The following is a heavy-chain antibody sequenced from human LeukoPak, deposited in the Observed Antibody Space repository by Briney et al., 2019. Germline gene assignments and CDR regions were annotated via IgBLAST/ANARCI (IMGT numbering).Heavy chain of an antibody. J-gene: IGHJ5*02. CDR1: GGSINSYY. CDR3: ARGGSLRFGEKGFDP. D-gene: IGHD3-10*01. CDR2: MYYSGST. V-gene: IGHV4-59*01. Sequence: SETLSLTCTVSGGSINSYYWSWIRQPPGKGLEWIGYMYYSGSTNYNPSLKSRVTISIDTSKNEFSLKLSSVTAADTAVYCCARGGSLRFGEKGFDPWGQGTLVTVSS.